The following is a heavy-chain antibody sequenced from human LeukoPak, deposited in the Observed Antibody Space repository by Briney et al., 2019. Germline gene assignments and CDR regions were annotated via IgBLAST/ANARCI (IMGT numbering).Heavy chain of an antibody. CDR3: EREAVAGWREY. V-gene: IGHV4-34*01. J-gene: IGHJ4*02. CDR1: GGSFSGYY. Sequence: SETLSLTCAAYGGSFSGYYWSWIRQPPGKGREGIGEINHSGSTNYNPSLKSRITISVDTSKNQFSLKLSSVTAADRGVYYCEREAVAGWREYWGQGTLVTVSS. D-gene: IGHD6-19*01. CDR2: INHSGST.